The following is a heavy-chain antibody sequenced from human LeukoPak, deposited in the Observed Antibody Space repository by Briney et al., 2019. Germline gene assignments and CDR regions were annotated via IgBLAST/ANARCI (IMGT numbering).Heavy chain of an antibody. V-gene: IGHV4-38-2*02. D-gene: IGHD3-10*01. J-gene: IGHJ4*02. CDR3: ARVLGSGSYTFDY. CDR1: GYSISSGYY. Sequence: PSETLSLTYTVSGYSISSGYYWGWIRQPPGKGLEWIGSIYHSGSTYYNPSLKSRVTISVDTSKNQFSLKLSSVTAADTAVYYCARVLGSGSYTFDYWGQGTLVTVSS. CDR2: IYHSGST.